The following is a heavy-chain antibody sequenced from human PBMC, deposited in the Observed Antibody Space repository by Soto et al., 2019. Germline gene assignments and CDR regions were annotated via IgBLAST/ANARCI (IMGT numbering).Heavy chain of an antibody. D-gene: IGHD1-26*01. CDR1: CGSFSSDSFI. V-gene: IGHV4-31*03. Sequence: SETLSLTCSVSCGSFSSDSFIWSWVRQFPGKGLEWIGYINYSGTTYYNPSLRSRITMSVDTSKNQFSLNLSSVTAADTAVYYCARDHKWDGMDVWGQGTTVTVSS. CDR3: ARDHKWDGMDV. J-gene: IGHJ6*02. CDR2: INYSGTT.